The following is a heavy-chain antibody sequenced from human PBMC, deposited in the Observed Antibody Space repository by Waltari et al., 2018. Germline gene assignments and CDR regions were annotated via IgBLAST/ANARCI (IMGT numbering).Heavy chain of an antibody. D-gene: IGHD3-3*01. J-gene: IGHJ5*02. Sequence: QLQLQESGPGLVKPSETLSLTCTVPGGSISSRSYYWGWIRQPPGKGLEWIGSIYYGGSTYYNPSLKSRVTMSVDTSKNQFSLKLSSVTAADTAVYYCARGTGSTIFGDPNWFDPWGQGTLVTVSS. CDR1: GGSISSRSYY. CDR3: ARGTGSTIFGDPNWFDP. CDR2: IYYGGST. V-gene: IGHV4-39*01.